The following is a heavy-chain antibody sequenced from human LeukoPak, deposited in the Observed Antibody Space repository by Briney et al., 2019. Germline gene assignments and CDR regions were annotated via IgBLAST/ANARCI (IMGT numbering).Heavy chain of an antibody. J-gene: IGHJ4*02. V-gene: IGHV3-23*01. CDR1: GFTFSNYG. D-gene: IGHD6-19*01. CDR2: ISGGGDST. CDR3: ARARAGGWYDPPFDY. Sequence: QSGGSLRLPCAASGFTFSNYGMSWVRQAPGKGLEWVSGISGGGDSTSYADSVKGRFTISRDNAKNTLYLQMNSLRAEDTAVYYCARARAGGWYDPPFDYWGQGTLVTVSS.